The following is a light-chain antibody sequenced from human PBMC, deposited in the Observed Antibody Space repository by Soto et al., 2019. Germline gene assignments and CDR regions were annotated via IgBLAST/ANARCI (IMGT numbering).Light chain of an antibody. CDR2: GAS. V-gene: IGKV1-12*01. J-gene: IGKJ4*01. CDR3: QHVSTFPLT. Sequence: DIQMTHAPSSMSASVGDTVTITCRASQGISTWLAWYQKKAEKAPELLIYGASTLQNWVPSRFSGSGSGTDFTLTISSLQPEDLPTYYSQHVSTFPLTFGGGTKV. CDR1: QGISTW.